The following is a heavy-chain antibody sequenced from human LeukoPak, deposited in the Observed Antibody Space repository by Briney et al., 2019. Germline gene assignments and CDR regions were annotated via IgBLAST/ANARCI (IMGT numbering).Heavy chain of an antibody. CDR2: ISSSSSYI. CDR1: GFTFSSYS. D-gene: IGHD2-2*01. CDR3: AKDPGSSSFAGG. V-gene: IGHV3-21*04. J-gene: IGHJ4*02. Sequence: PGGSLRLSCAASGFTFSSYSMNWVRQAPGKGLEWVSSISSSSSYIYYADSVKGRFTISRDNSKNTLYLQMNSLRAEDTAVYYCAKDPGSSSFAGGWGQGTLVTVSS.